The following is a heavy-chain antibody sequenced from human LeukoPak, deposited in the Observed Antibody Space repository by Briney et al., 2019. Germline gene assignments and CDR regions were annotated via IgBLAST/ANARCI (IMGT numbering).Heavy chain of an antibody. V-gene: IGHV3-15*01. Sequence: GGSLRLSCAASGFIFNNAWMSWVRQAPGKGLEWVGRIKSKTDGGTTDYAAPVKGRFTISRDDSKTTLYLQMNSLRAEDTAVYYCAKDIGYYSDSLSYFDYWGQGTLVTVSS. D-gene: IGHD3-22*01. CDR1: GFIFNNAW. CDR3: AKDIGYYSDSLSYFDY. J-gene: IGHJ4*02. CDR2: IKSKTDGGTT.